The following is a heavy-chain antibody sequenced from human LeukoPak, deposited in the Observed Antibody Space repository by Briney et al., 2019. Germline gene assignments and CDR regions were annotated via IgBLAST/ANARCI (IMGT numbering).Heavy chain of an antibody. D-gene: IGHD3-10*01. CDR2: IYYSGST. Sequence: PSETLSLTCTVSGGSISSSSYYWGWIRQPPGKGLEWVGSIYYSGSTYYNPSLKSRVTISVDTCKNQFSLKLSSVTAADTAVYYCARLMVRGVKTQDYWGQGTLVTVSS. CDR3: ARLMVRGVKTQDY. V-gene: IGHV4-39*01. J-gene: IGHJ4*02. CDR1: GGSISSSSYY.